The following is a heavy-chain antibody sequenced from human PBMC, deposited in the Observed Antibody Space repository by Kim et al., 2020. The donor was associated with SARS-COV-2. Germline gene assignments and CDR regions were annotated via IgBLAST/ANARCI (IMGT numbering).Heavy chain of an antibody. Sequence: GGSLRLSCAASGFTVSSYSMNWVRQAPGKGLEWVSSISSSSSYIYSADAVKGRFTISRDNAKNLLYLQMNSLRAEDTAVYYCERTRESGWPYFDYCGQGT. CDR1: GFTVSSYS. CDR2: ISSSSSYI. V-gene: IGHV3-21*01. J-gene: IGHJ4*02. CDR3: ERTRESGWPYFDY. D-gene: IGHD6-19*01.